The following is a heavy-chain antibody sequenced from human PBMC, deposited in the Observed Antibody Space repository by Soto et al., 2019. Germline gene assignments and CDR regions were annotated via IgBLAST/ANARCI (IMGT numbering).Heavy chain of an antibody. CDR3: AKESFSWYDYFDY. D-gene: IGHD6-13*01. V-gene: IGHV3-30*18. CDR2: ISYDGSNK. Sequence: PGGSLRLSCAASGFTFSSYGMHWVRQAPGKGLEWVAVISYDGSNKYYADSVKGRFTISRDNSKNTLYLQMNSLRAEDTAVYYCAKESFSWYDYFDYWGQGTLVTVS. J-gene: IGHJ4*02. CDR1: GFTFSSYG.